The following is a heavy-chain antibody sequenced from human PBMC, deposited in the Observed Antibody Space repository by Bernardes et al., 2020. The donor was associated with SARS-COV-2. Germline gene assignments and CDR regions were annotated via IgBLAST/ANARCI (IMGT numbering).Heavy chain of an antibody. CDR2: MNPNSGNT. CDR3: ARGELRIVGATSYFDY. CDR1: GYTFTSYD. V-gene: IGHV1-8*01. Sequence: ASVKVSCKASGYTFTSYDINWVRQATGQGLEWMGWMNPNSGNTGYAQKFQGRVTMTRNTSISTAYMELSSLRSEDTAVYYCARGELRIVGATSYFDYWGQGTLVTVSS. J-gene: IGHJ4*02. D-gene: IGHD1-26*01.